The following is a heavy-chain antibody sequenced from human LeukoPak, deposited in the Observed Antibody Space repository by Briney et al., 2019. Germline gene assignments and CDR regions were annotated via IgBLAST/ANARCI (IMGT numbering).Heavy chain of an antibody. CDR1: GGSISSNNW. D-gene: IGHD3-3*01. V-gene: IGHV4-4*02. Sequence: SGTLSLTCAVSGGSISSNNWWTWVRQPPGKGLEWIGEVHLDGRTNYNPSLGSRLTMSVDVSENQVSLKLTSVTAADTAVYYCAREGGFYRPLDYSGQGTLVTVSS. CDR3: AREGGFYRPLDY. CDR2: VHLDGRT. J-gene: IGHJ4*02.